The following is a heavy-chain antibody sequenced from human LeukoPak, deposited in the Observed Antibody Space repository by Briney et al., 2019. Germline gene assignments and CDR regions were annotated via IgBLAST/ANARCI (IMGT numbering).Heavy chain of an antibody. CDR3: ARDAYYYGSGSPYYFDY. D-gene: IGHD3-10*01. Sequence: SETLSLTCTVSGGSISSTNYYWGWIRQPPGKGLEWIGSIYYSGSTYYNPSLKSRVTISVDTSKNHFSLKLSSVTAADTAVYYCARDAYYYGSGSPYYFDYWGQGTLVTVSS. J-gene: IGHJ4*02. V-gene: IGHV4-39*07. CDR2: IYYSGST. CDR1: GGSISSTNYY.